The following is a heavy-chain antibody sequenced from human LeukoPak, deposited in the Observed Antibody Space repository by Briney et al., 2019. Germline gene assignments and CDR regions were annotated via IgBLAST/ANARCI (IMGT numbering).Heavy chain of an antibody. V-gene: IGHV3-23*01. CDR2: IGPVGDSP. CDR3: AKDIQLST. CDR1: GFTFSSYA. Sequence: PGRSLRLSCAASGFTFSSYAMHWVRQAPGKGLEWVSLIGPVGDSPFYADSVKGRFTISRDNSKNTLSLQMNSLRVEDTAIYYCAKDIQLSTWGLGTMVTVSS. D-gene: IGHD5-24*01. J-gene: IGHJ3*01.